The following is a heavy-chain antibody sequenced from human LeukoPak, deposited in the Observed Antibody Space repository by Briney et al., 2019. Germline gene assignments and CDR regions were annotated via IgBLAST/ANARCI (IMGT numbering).Heavy chain of an antibody. CDR3: ARVKWLLSRYFDY. J-gene: IGHJ4*02. Sequence: SVKVSCKASGGTFSSYAISWVRQAPGQGLEWMGRIIPILGIANYAQKFQGRVTMTRDTSTSTVYMELSSLRSEDTAVYYCARVKWLLSRYFDYWGQGTLVTVSS. V-gene: IGHV1-69*04. D-gene: IGHD3-3*01. CDR2: IIPILGIA. CDR1: GGTFSSYA.